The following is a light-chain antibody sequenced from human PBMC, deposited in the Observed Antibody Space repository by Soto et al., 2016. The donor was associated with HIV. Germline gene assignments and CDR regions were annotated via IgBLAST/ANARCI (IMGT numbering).Light chain of an antibody. Sequence: DIQLTQSPSSLSASVGDRVTITCRASQGIRKDLGWYHQKPGKAPQRLIQAASTLHSGAPSRFIGRGYGTEFTLTISSLQPEDFGTYYCLQHNGFPRSFGQGTRRGN. CDR1: QGIRKD. CDR3: LQHNGFPRS. CDR2: AAS. J-gene: IGKJ1*01. V-gene: IGKV1-17*01.